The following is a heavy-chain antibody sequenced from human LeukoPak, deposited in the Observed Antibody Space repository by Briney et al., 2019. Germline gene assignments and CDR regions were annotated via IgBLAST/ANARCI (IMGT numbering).Heavy chain of an antibody. CDR1: GFTLSSYG. CDR2: IWYDGSNK. Sequence: PGGSLRLPCAASGFTLSSYGMHWVRQAPGKGLEWVAVIWYDGSNKYYADSVKGRFTISRDNSKNTLYLQMNSLRAEDTAVYYCARGVPRIAAARPYYWGQGTLVTVSS. V-gene: IGHV3-33*01. D-gene: IGHD6-13*01. CDR3: ARGVPRIAAARPYY. J-gene: IGHJ4*02.